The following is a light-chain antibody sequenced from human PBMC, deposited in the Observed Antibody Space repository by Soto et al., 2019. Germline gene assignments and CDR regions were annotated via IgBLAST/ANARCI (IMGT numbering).Light chain of an antibody. J-gene: IGLJ3*02. CDR3: ETWDSYTRV. CDR2: LEGSGGY. CDR1: SGHNNYI. Sequence: SWAQSALGSSVKLTCTLSSGHNNYIIAWHQQQPGKAPRYLMKLEGSGGYNKGSGVPDRFSGSSSGAGRYLTISNLQSEDEADYYCETWDSYTRVFGGGTQLTVL. V-gene: IGLV4-60*03.